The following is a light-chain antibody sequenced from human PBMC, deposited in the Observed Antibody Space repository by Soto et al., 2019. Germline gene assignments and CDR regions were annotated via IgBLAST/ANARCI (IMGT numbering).Light chain of an antibody. CDR2: EGS. CDR3: CSYAGSSTFAV. CDR1: SSDVGSYNL. J-gene: IGLJ2*01. Sequence: QSALTQPASVSGSPGQSITISCTGTSSDVGSYNLVSWYQQHTGKAPKLMIYEGSKRPSGVSNRFSGYKSGNTASLTISGLQAEDEADYYCCSYAGSSTFAVFGGGTKLTVL. V-gene: IGLV2-23*03.